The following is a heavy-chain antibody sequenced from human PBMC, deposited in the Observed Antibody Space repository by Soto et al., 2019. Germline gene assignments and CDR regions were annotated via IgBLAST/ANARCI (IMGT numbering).Heavy chain of an antibody. V-gene: IGHV3-23*01. J-gene: IGHJ4*02. CDR1: GFTFSSYA. CDR3: AKDKRDTAMVRPPWDDYIWGSYRPAGFDY. D-gene: IGHD3-16*02. Sequence: GGSLRLSCAASGFTFSSYAMSWVRQAPGKGLEWVSAISGSGGSTYYADSVKGRFTISRDNSKNTLYLQMNSLRAEDKAVYYCAKDKRDTAMVRPPWDDYIWGSYRPAGFDYWGQGTLVTVSS. CDR2: ISGSGGST.